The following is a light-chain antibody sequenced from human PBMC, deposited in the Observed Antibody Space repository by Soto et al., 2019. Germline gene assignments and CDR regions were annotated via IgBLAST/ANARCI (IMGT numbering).Light chain of an antibody. CDR3: SSYAGSNYVI. Sequence: QSVPTQPPSASGSPGQSVTISCTGTSSDVGGYNYVSWYQQHPGKAPKLMIYEVNKRPSGVPDRFSGSKSDNTASLTVSGLQAEDEAYYYCSSYAGSNYVIFGGGTQLTVL. CDR2: EVN. CDR1: SSDVGGYNY. V-gene: IGLV2-8*01. J-gene: IGLJ2*01.